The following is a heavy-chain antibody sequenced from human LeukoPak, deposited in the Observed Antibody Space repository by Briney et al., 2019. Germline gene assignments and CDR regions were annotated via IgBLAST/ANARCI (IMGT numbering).Heavy chain of an antibody. V-gene: IGHV4-38-2*01. CDR1: GYSISSGYY. CDR2: IYHSGST. D-gene: IGHD3-3*01. CDR3: ARQGYDFWSGYYYYMDV. J-gene: IGHJ6*03. Sequence: SETLSLTCAVSGYSISSGYYWGWIRQPPGKGLEWIGSIYHSGSTYYNPSLKSRVTISVDTSKNQFSLKLSSVTAAGTAVYYCARQGYDFWSGYYYYMDVWGKGTTVTVSS.